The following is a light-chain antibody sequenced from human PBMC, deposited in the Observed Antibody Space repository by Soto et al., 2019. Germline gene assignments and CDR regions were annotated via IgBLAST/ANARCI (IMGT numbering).Light chain of an antibody. V-gene: IGKV3-15*01. CDR1: QSVSSN. CDR2: GAS. CDR3: QQYNNWPPLT. Sequence: EIVLMQSPAALSVSKGERATLSCRASQSVSSNLAWYQQKPGQAPRLLIYGASTRATGIPARFSGSGSGTEFTLTISSLQSEDFAVYYCQQYNNWPPLTFGQGTKVDIK. J-gene: IGKJ1*01.